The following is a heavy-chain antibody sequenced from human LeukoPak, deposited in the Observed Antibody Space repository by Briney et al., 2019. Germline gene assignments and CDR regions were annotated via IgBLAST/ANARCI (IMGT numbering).Heavy chain of an antibody. J-gene: IGHJ6*02. CDR3: ARTVSDYYYYGMDV. D-gene: IGHD4-11*01. V-gene: IGHV4-39*01. CDR2: IYYSGST. Sequence: SETLSLTCTVSGGSISSSSYYWGWIRQPPGKGLEWIGSIYYSGSTYYNPSLKSRVTISVDTSKNQFSLKLSSVTAADTAVYYCARTVSDYYYYGMDVWGQGTTVTVS. CDR1: GGSISSSSYY.